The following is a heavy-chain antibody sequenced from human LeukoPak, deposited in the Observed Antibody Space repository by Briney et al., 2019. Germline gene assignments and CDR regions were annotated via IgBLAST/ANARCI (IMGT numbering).Heavy chain of an antibody. CDR3: TSLGIDYYGSGSYVDY. CDR2: IRSKANSYAT. CDR1: GFTFSGSA. D-gene: IGHD3-10*01. Sequence: GGSLRLSCAASGFTFSGSAMHWVRQASGKGLEWVGRIRSKANSYATAYAASVRGRFTISRDDSKNTAYLQMNSLKTEDTAVYYCTSLGIDYYGSGSYVDYWGQGTLVTVSS. J-gene: IGHJ4*02. V-gene: IGHV3-73*01.